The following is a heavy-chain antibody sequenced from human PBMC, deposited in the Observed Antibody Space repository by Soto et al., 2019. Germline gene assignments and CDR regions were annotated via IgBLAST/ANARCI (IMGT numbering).Heavy chain of an antibody. D-gene: IGHD2-15*01. J-gene: IGHJ6*02. CDR1: GGSFSGYY. Sequence: SETLSLTCAVYGGSFSGYYWSWIRQPPGKGLEWIGEINHSGSTNYNPSLKSRVTISVDTSKNQFSLKLSSVTAADTAVYYCARSAILYCSGGSCNYYGMDVWGQGPTVTVS. CDR3: ARSAILYCSGGSCNYYGMDV. CDR2: INHSGST. V-gene: IGHV4-34*01.